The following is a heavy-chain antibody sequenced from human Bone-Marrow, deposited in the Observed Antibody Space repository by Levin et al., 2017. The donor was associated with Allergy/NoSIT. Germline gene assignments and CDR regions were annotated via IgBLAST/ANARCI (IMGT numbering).Heavy chain of an antibody. V-gene: IGHV4-34*01. J-gene: IGHJ4*02. Sequence: GSLSLSCAVYGGSFSGYYWSWIRQPPGKGLEWIGEINHSGSTNYNPSLKSRVTISVDTSKNQFSLKLSSVTAADTAVYYCARVLNCSSTSCYNHYFDYWGQGTLVTVSS. D-gene: IGHD2-2*02. CDR3: ARVLNCSSTSCYNHYFDY. CDR1: GGSFSGYY. CDR2: INHSGST.